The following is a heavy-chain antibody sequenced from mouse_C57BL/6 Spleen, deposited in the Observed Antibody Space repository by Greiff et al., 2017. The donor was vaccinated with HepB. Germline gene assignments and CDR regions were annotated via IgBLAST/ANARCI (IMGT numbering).Heavy chain of an antibody. V-gene: IGHV5-6*02. J-gene: IGHJ3*01. D-gene: IGHD2-4*01. CDR1: GFTFSSYG. CDR3: ARLSYYDYDGAWFAY. Sequence: VKLVESGGDLVKPGGSLKLSCAASGFTFSSYGMSWVRQTPDKRLEWVATISSGGSYTYYPDSVKGRFTISRDNAKNTLYLQMSSLKSEDTAMYYCARLSYYDYDGAWFAYWGQGTLVTVSA. CDR2: ISSGGSYT.